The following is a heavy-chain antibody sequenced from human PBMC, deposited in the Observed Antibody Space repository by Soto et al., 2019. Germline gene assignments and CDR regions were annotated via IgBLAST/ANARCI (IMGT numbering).Heavy chain of an antibody. Sequence: PGGSLRLSCAASGIPFRSYAVHWVRQAPGKGLEWVAVISSNGGDKYYADSVKGRFTISRDDSENTLFLQMNSLRAEDTAVYYCATDLSTGPADYYFDFWGQGALVTVSS. CDR2: ISSNGGDK. D-gene: IGHD1-1*01. V-gene: IGHV3-30-3*01. CDR3: ATDLSTGPADYYFDF. CDR1: GIPFRSYA. J-gene: IGHJ4*02.